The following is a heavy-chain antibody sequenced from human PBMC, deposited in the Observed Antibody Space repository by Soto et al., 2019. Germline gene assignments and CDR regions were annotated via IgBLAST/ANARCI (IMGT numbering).Heavy chain of an antibody. J-gene: IGHJ4*02. V-gene: IGHV4-59*01. CDR1: GGSITHYY. CDR3: ARVSRVSRYYFEF. CDR2: IYYSGST. Sequence: PSETLSLTYSVSGGSITHYYWSWIRQSPGKGLEWIGYIYYSGSTTYNPSLKNRVTISVDTSKNQFSLKLTSMTAADTAVYYCARVSRVSRYYFEFWGQGILVTVSS.